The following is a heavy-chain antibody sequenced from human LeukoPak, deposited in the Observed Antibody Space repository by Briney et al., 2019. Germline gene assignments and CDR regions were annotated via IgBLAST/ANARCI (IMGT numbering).Heavy chain of an antibody. J-gene: IGHJ6*02. CDR2: INAGNGNT. D-gene: IGHD3-10*01. Sequence: ASVKVSCKASGYTFTSYAMHWVRQAPGQRLEWMGWINAGNGNTKYSQKFQGRVTITRDTSASTAYMELSSLRSEDTAVCYCARATNTGRGYYYYGMDVWGQGTTVTVSS. CDR3: ARATNTGRGYYYYGMDV. CDR1: GYTFTSYA. V-gene: IGHV1-3*01.